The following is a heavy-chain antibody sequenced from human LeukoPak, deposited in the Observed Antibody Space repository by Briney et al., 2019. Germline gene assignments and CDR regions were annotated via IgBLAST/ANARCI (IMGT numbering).Heavy chain of an antibody. D-gene: IGHD3-10*01. J-gene: IGHJ1*01. CDR3: ARSRVRPGVRYFQH. CDR1: GGSFSGYY. V-gene: IGHV4-34*01. CDR2: INHSGST. Sequence: PSETLSLTCAVYGGSFSGYYWSWIRQPPGKGLEWIGEINHSGSTNYNPSLKSRVTISVDTSKNQFSLKLSSVTAADTAVYYCARSRVRPGVRYFQHWGQGTLVTVSS.